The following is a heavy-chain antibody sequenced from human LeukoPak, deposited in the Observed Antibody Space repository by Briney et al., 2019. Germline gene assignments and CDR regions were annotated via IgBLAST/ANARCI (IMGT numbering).Heavy chain of an antibody. Sequence: SETLSLTCTVSGGSISSNSYYWGWIRQPPGKGLEWIGGISYSGTTYDNPSLKSRVTISLDTSKNQFSLKLSSVTAADTAVYYCTREGYSSPDYWGQGTLVTVSS. J-gene: IGHJ4*02. CDR2: ISYSGTT. CDR1: GGSISSNSYY. D-gene: IGHD5-18*01. CDR3: TREGYSSPDY. V-gene: IGHV4-39*02.